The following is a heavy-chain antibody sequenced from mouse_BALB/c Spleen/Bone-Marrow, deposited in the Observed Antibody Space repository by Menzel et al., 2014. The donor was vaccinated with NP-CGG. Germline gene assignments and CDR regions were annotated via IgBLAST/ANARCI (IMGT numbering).Heavy chain of an antibody. CDR2: LNPGSGGT. D-gene: IGHD2-1*01. J-gene: IGHJ2*01. Sequence: QLQQSGAELVRPGTSVKVSCKAYGYAFTNYLIEWVKQRPGQGLEWIGVLNPGSGGTNYDEKFKGKATLTADKSSSFAYMQLSSLTSDDSAVYFCARRIYYAMGYWGQGTTLTVSS. CDR1: GYAFTNYL. V-gene: IGHV1-54*01. CDR3: ARRIYYAMGY.